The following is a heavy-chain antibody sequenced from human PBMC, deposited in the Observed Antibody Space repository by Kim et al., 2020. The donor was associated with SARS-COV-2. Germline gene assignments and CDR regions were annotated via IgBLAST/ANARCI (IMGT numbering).Heavy chain of an antibody. Sequence: SETLSLTCTVSGGSISSSSYYWGWIRQPPGKGLEWIGSIYYSGSTYYNPSLKSRVTISVDTSKNQFSLKLSSVTAADTALYYCASGPSPTHNVLRYLDRHYYYYYVMDVWGQGTTVTVSS. J-gene: IGHJ6*02. V-gene: IGHV4-39*01. D-gene: IGHD3-3*01. CDR1: GGSISSSSYY. CDR2: IYYSGST. CDR3: ASGPSPTHNVLRYLDRHYYYYYVMDV.